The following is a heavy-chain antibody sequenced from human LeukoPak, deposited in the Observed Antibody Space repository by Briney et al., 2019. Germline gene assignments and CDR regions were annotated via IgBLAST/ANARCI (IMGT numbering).Heavy chain of an antibody. V-gene: IGHV3-7*01. CDR2: MRQDGGDK. J-gene: IGHJ3*01. Sequence: GGSLRLSCAISGFTSSTAWLTWVRQAPGKGPEWVADMRQDGGDKYYLDSVRGRFFISGDIVKNSVSLHMNRLSVEDTAVYYCVAYKFLLSWSASDFWGRGTMVTVSS. CDR3: VAYKFLLSWSASDF. D-gene: IGHD6-13*01. CDR1: GFTSSTAW.